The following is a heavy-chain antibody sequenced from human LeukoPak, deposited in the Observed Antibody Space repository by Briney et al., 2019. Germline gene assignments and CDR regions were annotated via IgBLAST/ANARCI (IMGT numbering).Heavy chain of an antibody. Sequence: GGSLRLSCAASGFTFSTFAMIWVRQPPGKGLEWVSSIFPSGGEIHHADSVRGRFTISRDNSKSTLSLQMNSLRAEDTAIYYCATYRQVLLPFESWGQGTLVTVSS. CDR3: ATYRQVLLPFES. V-gene: IGHV3-23*01. J-gene: IGHJ4*02. CDR1: GFTFSTFA. CDR2: IFPSGGEI. D-gene: IGHD2-8*02.